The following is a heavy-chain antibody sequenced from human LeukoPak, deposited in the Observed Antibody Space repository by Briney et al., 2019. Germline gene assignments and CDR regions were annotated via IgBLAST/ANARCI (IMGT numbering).Heavy chain of an antibody. J-gene: IGHJ6*03. CDR2: FDPEDGET. CDR1: GYTLTELS. D-gene: IGHD1-26*01. V-gene: IGHV1-24*01. CDR3: ATWGGSYYNSYYYYYMDV. Sequence: ASVKVSCKVSGYTLTELSMHWVRQAPGKGLEWMGGFDPEDGETIYAQKFQGRVTMTEDTSTDTAYMGLSSLRSEDTAVYYCATWGGSYYNSYYYYYMDVWGKGATVTISS.